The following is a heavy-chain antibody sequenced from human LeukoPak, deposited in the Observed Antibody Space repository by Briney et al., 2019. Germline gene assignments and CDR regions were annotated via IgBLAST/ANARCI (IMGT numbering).Heavy chain of an antibody. CDR3: AEDYGGNSGWFDP. J-gene: IGHJ5*02. D-gene: IGHD4-23*01. CDR1: GGTFSSYA. Sequence: ASVKVSCKASGGTFSSYAISWVRQAPGQGHEWMGGIIPIFGTANYAQKFQGRVTITADESTSTAYMELSSLRSEDTAVYYCAEDYGGNSGWFDPWGQGTLVTVSS. CDR2: IIPIFGTA. V-gene: IGHV1-69*13.